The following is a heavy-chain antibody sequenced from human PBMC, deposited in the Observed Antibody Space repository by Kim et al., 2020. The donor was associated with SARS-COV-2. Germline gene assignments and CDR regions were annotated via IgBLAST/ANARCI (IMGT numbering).Heavy chain of an antibody. CDR2: IRSKANSYAT. D-gene: IGHD3-3*01. J-gene: IGHJ3*02. V-gene: IGHV3-73*01. CDR3: TRIPGTPFAFWDAFD. Sequence: GGSLRLSCAASGFTFSDSPMHWVRQASGKGLEWVGRIRSKANSYATAYAASGRGRFIISRDDSKNTAYLQMNSLKTADTSVYYCTRIPGTPFAFWDAFD. CDR1: GFTFSDSP.